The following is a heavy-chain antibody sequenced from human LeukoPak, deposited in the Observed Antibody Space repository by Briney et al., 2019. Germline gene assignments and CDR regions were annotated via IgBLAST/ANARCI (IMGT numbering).Heavy chain of an antibody. CDR1: GFTFSSYA. J-gene: IGHJ4*02. D-gene: IGHD3-3*01. Sequence: QSGGSLRPSCAASGFTFSSYAMHWVRQAPGKGLEWVAVISYDGSNKYYADSVKGRFTISRDNSKNTLYLQMNSLRAEDTAVHYCARRGDYDFWSGYFTRGYFDYWGQGTLVTVSS. V-gene: IGHV3-30-3*01. CDR2: ISYDGSNK. CDR3: ARRGDYDFWSGYFTRGYFDY.